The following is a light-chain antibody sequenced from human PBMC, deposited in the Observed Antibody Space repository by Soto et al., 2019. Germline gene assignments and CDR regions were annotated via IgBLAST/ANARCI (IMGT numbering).Light chain of an antibody. Sequence: QSALTQPPSASGSPGQSVTISCTGTSSDVGGYKYVSWYRQHPGKAPKLMIYEVNKRPSGVPDRFSGSKSGNTASLTVSGLQAEDEAGYYCSSYAGSNFVVFGGGTQLTVL. CDR3: SSYAGSNFVV. V-gene: IGLV2-8*01. J-gene: IGLJ2*01. CDR1: SSDVGGYKY. CDR2: EVN.